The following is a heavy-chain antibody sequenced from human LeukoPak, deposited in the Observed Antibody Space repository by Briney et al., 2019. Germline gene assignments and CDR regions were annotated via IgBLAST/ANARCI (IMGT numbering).Heavy chain of an antibody. CDR1: GFTFSSYA. Sequence: GGSLRLSCSASGFTFSSYAMHWVRQAPGKGLEYVSAISSNGGSTYYADSVKGRFTISRDNSKNTLYLQMSSLRAEDTAVYYCARDRPGYSSGWYPQRYYGMDVWGQGTTVTVSS. V-gene: IGHV3-64D*06. J-gene: IGHJ6*02. CDR2: ISSNGGST. D-gene: IGHD6-19*01. CDR3: ARDRPGYSSGWYPQRYYGMDV.